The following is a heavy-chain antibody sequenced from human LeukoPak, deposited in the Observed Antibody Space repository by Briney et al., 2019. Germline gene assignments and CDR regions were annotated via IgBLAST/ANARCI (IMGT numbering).Heavy chain of an antibody. CDR3: ARMWDSRYTYGFRYFDV. D-gene: IGHD5-18*01. CDR2: IYDRRST. J-gene: IGHJ2*01. V-gene: IGHV4-4*09. Sequence: SETLSLTCTVSGDSISSSYWNWIRQPPGKGLEWIGNIYDRRSTSYNPSLKSRVTISVDMSKSQFSLKLTSVTAADTAVYYCARMWDSRYTYGFRYFDVWGRGTLVTVSS. CDR1: GDSISSSY.